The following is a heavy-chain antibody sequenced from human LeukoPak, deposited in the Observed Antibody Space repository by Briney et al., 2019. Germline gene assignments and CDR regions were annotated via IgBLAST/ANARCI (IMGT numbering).Heavy chain of an antibody. V-gene: IGHV4-4*09. CDR1: GGSISTYY. CDR3: ARLGGNSGLDY. D-gene: IGHD4-23*01. J-gene: IGHJ4*02. CDR2: IYHSGST. Sequence: SETLSLTCTVSGGSISTYYWNWIRQPPGKGLEWIGYIYHSGSTNYNPSLQSRVTISVDTSKNQFSLKLSSVTAADTAVYYCARLGGNSGLDYWGQGTLVTVSS.